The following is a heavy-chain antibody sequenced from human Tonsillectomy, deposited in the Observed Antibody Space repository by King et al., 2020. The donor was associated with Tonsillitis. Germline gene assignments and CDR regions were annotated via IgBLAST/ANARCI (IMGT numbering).Heavy chain of an antibody. J-gene: IGHJ3*02. CDR1: DYSFPTSW. V-gene: IGHV5-51*01. CDR2: FIPGNPER. CDR3: ASKPGWGAFDI. D-gene: IGHD1-14*01. Sequence: QLVQSGAEVKKPGEPLKTSCRVSDYSFPTSWIGWGRQMPGKGRGGWGIFIPGNPERSYSPSFQGQVTISVDKSISTAYLQWSSLKASDTAMYYCASKPGWGAFDIWGQGTMVTVSS.